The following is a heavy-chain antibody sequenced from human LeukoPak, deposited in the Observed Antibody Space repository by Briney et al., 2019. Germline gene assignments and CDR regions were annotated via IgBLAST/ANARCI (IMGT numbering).Heavy chain of an antibody. CDR3: ATGEGGFDY. J-gene: IGHJ4*02. CDR2: INGDGSST. V-gene: IGHV3-74*01. D-gene: IGHD1-26*01. CDR1: GFAFNTYW. Sequence: QPGGSLRLSCAASGFAFNTYWMHWVRQAPGTGLVWVSRINGDGSSTSYADFVKGRFTISRDNAKNSLYLQMNSLRAEDTAMYYCATGEGGFDYWGQGTLVTVSS.